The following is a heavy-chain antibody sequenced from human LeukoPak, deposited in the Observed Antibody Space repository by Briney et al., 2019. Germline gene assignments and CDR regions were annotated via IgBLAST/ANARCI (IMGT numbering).Heavy chain of an antibody. Sequence: SGPTLVNPTQTLTLTCTFSGFSLSTSGVGVGWTRQPPGKALEWRALIYWNDDKRYSPSLKSRLTITKDTSKNQVVLTMTNMDPVDTATYYCAHREVRPLDDAFDIWGQGTMVTVSS. V-gene: IGHV2-5*01. CDR3: AHREVRPLDDAFDI. CDR2: IYWNDDK. CDR1: GFSLSTSGVG. J-gene: IGHJ3*02.